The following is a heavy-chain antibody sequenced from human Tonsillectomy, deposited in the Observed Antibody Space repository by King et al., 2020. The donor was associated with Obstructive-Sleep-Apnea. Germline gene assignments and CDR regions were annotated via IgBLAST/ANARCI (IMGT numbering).Heavy chain of an antibody. D-gene: IGHD4-23*01. J-gene: IGHJ4*02. CDR1: GLTCSSYG. Sequence: VQLVESGGGVVQSWRSLRRSCSASGLTCSSYGMHGVRQALCKVRACVAFIRYDVRFKYYTESVKGRFTISRDNSKNTLYLQMNSLRAEDTAVYYCATTVVTPVFDYWGQGTLVTVSS. CDR3: ATTVVTPVFDY. V-gene: IGHV3-30*02. CDR2: IRYDVRFK.